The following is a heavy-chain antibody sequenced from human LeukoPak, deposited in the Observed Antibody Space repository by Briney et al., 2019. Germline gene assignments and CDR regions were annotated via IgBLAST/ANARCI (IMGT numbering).Heavy chain of an antibody. V-gene: IGHV1-69*05. Sequence: SVKVSCKASGGTFSSYAISWVRQAPGQGLEWMGRIIPIFGTANYAQKFQGRVTITTDESTSTAYMELSSLRSEDTAVYYCASPTPRWASSGWPDAFDIWGQGTMVTVSS. D-gene: IGHD6-19*01. CDR3: ASPTPRWASSGWPDAFDI. CDR1: GGTFSSYA. J-gene: IGHJ3*02. CDR2: IIPIFGTA.